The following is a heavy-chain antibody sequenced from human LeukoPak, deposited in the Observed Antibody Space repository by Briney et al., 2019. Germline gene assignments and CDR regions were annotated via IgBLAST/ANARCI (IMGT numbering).Heavy chain of an antibody. D-gene: IGHD2-2*01. Sequence: PSETLSLTCTVSGGSISSYYWSWIRQPPGKGLEWIGYIYYSGSTNYNPSLKSRVTISVDTSKNQFSLKLSSVTAADTAVYYCARDSRYCSSTSCSYNWFDPWGQGTQVTVSS. CDR2: IYYSGST. V-gene: IGHV4-59*01. CDR3: ARDSRYCSSTSCSYNWFDP. CDR1: GGSISSYY. J-gene: IGHJ5*02.